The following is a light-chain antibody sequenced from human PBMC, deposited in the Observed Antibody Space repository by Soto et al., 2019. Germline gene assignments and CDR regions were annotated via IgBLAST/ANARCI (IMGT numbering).Light chain of an antibody. V-gene: IGKV3-20*01. CDR3: QQYGSSPRGGFT. CDR2: GAS. J-gene: IGKJ3*01. CDR1: QSVSSSY. Sequence: EIVLTQSPGTLSLSPGERATLSCRASQSVSSSYLAWYQQKPGQAPRLLIYGASSRATGIPDRFSGSGSGQDFTLTTSRLEPKDFAVYYCQQYGSSPRGGFTIGPGTKVDTK.